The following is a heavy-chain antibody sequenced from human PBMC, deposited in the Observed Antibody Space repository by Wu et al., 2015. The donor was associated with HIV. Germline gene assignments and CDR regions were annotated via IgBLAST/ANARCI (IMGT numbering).Heavy chain of an antibody. CDR3: ARSAATGTGYYGMDV. D-gene: IGHD6-13*01. CDR1: GATFTSYA. V-gene: IGHV1-18*01. CDR2: ISAYNGNT. Sequence: QVQLLQSGAEVKNPGSSVRVSCKASGATFTSYALSWVRQAPGQGLEWMGWISAYNGNTNYAQKLQGRVTMTTDTSTSTAYMELSSLRSEDTAVYYCARSAATGTGYYGMDVVGPRDHGHRLL. J-gene: IGHJ6*02.